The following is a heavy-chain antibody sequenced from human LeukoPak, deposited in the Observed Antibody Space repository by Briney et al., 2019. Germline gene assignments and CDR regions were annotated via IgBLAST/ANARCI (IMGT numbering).Heavy chain of an antibody. CDR3: ARILVPAAIRPYYYYYYMDV. CDR2: IYTSGST. Sequence: SETLSLTCTVSGGSISSYYWSWIRQPPGKGLGWIGYIYTSGSTNYNPSLKSRVTISVDTSKNQFSLKLSSVTAADTAVYYCARILVPAAIRPYYYYYYMDVRGKGTTVTVSS. D-gene: IGHD2-2*02. CDR1: GGSISSYY. J-gene: IGHJ6*03. V-gene: IGHV4-4*09.